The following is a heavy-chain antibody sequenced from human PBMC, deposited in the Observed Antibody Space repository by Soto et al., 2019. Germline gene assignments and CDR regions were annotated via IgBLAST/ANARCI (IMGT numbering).Heavy chain of an antibody. D-gene: IGHD2-2*03. Sequence: QVQLQQWGAGLLKPSETLSLTCVVNGGSFSGYYWSWIRLPPGKGLECIGEINHSGIPDSNPSLKSRLTISVDASRDQFSLNLTSVTAAETAVYYCARARSGGPGRRGIGYYGMDVWGQGTTVTVSS. V-gene: IGHV4-34*01. CDR2: INHSGIP. J-gene: IGHJ6*02. CDR1: GGSFSGYY. CDR3: ARARSGGPGRRGIGYYGMDV.